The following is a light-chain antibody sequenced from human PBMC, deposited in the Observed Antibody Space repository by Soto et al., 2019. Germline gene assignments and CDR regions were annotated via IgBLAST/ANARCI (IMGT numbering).Light chain of an antibody. CDR3: QQYVSSPRT. CDR1: QIVYNGY. J-gene: IGKJ1*01. V-gene: IGKV3-20*01. CDR2: GAS. Sequence: ENVLTQSPGTLSLSPGERATLSCRASQIVYNGYLAWYQQKPGQPPRLLIYGASSRATGIPDRFSGSGSGTDFTLTISRLQPEDFAVYYCQQYVSSPRTFGQGTRVEIK.